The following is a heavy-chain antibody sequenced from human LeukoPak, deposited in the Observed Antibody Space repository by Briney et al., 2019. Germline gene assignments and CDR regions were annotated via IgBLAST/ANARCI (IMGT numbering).Heavy chain of an antibody. V-gene: IGHV3-74*01. CDR2: ISPTGSTT. CDR3: ARGPNSNWSGLDF. CDR1: GFSFSGHW. D-gene: IGHD6-6*01. J-gene: IGHJ4*02. Sequence: GGSLRLSCTASGFSFSGHWMHWARRLPGKGLVWVSRISPTGSTTSYADSVKGRFTVSRDNAKNTLYLQVNNLRAEDTAVYYCARGPNSNWSGLDFRGQGTLLTVSS.